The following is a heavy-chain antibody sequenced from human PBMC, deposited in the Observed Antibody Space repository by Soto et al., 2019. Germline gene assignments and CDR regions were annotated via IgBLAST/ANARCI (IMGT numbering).Heavy chain of an antibody. CDR3: ARAGSYRFDY. J-gene: IGHJ4*02. Sequence: GGSLRLSCAAAGFTFSRYWMSWVRQAPGKGLELVANIKGDGSEIYYVDSVKGRFTISRDNAKNSLYLQMNSLRAEDTAVYYCARAGSYRFDYWGQGT. V-gene: IGHV3-7*01. CDR2: IKGDGSEI. D-gene: IGHD3-16*02. CDR1: GFTFSRYW.